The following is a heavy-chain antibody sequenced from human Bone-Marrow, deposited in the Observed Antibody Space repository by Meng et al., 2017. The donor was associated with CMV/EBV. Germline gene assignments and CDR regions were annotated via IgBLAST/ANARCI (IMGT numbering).Heavy chain of an antibody. Sequence: GESLKISCAASGFTFSDYYMSWIRQAPGKGPEWVSYISSSAGIIYYADSVKGRFTISRDNAKKSLYLQMNSLRAEDTAVYFCARDNVDGYYYDTWGDYWGQGTLVTVSS. V-gene: IGHV3-11*01. CDR3: ARDNVDGYYYDTWGDY. CDR2: ISSSAGII. D-gene: IGHD3-22*01. CDR1: GFTFSDYY. J-gene: IGHJ4*02.